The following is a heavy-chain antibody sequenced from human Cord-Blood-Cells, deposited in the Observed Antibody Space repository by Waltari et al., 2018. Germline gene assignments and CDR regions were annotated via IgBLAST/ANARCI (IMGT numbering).Heavy chain of an antibody. V-gene: IGHV1-2*02. CDR2: INPNSGGT. J-gene: IGHJ4*02. CDR3: ARAVGLNFDY. Sequence: GLEWMGWINPNSGGTNYAQKFQGRVTMTRDTSISTAYMELSRLRSDDTAVYYCARAVGLNFDYWGQGTLVTVSS. D-gene: IGHD1-26*01.